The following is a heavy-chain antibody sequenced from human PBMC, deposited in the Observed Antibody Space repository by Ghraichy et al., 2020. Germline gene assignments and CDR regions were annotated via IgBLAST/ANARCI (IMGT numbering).Heavy chain of an antibody. V-gene: IGHV3-23*01. CDR1: GFTFSSYA. CDR3: AKDDSHIVVVTAPSPFDY. D-gene: IGHD2-21*02. Sequence: LSLTCAASGFTFSSYAMSWVRQAPGKGLEWVSAISGSGGSTYYADSVKGRFIISRDNSKNTLYLQMNSLRAEDTAVYYCAKDDSHIVVVTAPSPFDYWGQGTLVTVSS. CDR2: ISGSGGST. J-gene: IGHJ4*02.